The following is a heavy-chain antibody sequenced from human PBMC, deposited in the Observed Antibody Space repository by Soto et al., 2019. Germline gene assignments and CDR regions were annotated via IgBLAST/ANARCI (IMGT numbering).Heavy chain of an antibody. Sequence: SETLSLTCTVSGGSISSSSYYWGWIRQPLGKGLEWIGSIYYSGSTYYNPSLKSRVTISVDTSKNQFSLKLSSVTAADTAVYYCARQGEEGLSYYFDYWGQGTLVTAPQ. CDR3: ARQGEEGLSYYFDY. CDR2: IYYSGST. CDR1: GGSISSSSYY. J-gene: IGHJ4*02. D-gene: IGHD1-26*01. V-gene: IGHV4-39*01.